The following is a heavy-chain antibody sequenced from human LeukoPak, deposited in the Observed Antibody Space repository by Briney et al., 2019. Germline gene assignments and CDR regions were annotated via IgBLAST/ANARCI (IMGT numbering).Heavy chain of an antibody. CDR2: IYTSGST. CDR1: GGSISSYY. J-gene: IGHJ5*02. D-gene: IGHD3-10*01. CDR3: ARQYYYGSWSHNWFDP. Sequence: SETLSLTCTVSGGSISSYYWSWIRQPAGKGLEWIGRIYTSGSTNYNPSLKSRVTMSVDTSKNQFSLKLSSVTAADTAVYYCARQYYYGSWSHNWFDPWGQGTLVTVSS. V-gene: IGHV4-4*07.